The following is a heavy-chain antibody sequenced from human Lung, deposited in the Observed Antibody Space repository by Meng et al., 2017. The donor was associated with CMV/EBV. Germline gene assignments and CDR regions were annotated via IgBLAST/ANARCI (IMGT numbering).Heavy chain of an antibody. CDR1: GCTFNSYS. V-gene: IGHV1-69*05. CDR3: VRDCSVASCYDFYYYGMDF. CDR2: SIPMYATV. Sequence: SVXVSXKASGCTFNSYSISWVRQAPGQGLEWMGGSIPMYATVNYAQKFQGRVTITTDESASTAYMELSSLRSGDTGVYYCVRDCSVASCYDFYYYGMDFXGRGXTVTVSS. J-gene: IGHJ6*02. D-gene: IGHD2-15*01.